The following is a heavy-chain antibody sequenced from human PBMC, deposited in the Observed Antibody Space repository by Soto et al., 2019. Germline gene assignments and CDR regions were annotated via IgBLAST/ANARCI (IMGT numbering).Heavy chain of an antibody. CDR2: ISGSGGSK. J-gene: IGHJ4*02. D-gene: IGHD6-19*01. CDR3: AKDDSGYSSGSLRGFIGDY. Sequence: EVQLLESGGGLVQPGGSLRLSCAASGFTFSNDAMSWVRQAPGKGLEWVSAISGSGGSKYNADSVKGRFTISRDNSKNPQYLQMNSLSAEATAVYYGAKDDSGYSSGSLRGFIGDYWGQGTLVTVA. V-gene: IGHV3-23*01. CDR1: GFTFSNDA.